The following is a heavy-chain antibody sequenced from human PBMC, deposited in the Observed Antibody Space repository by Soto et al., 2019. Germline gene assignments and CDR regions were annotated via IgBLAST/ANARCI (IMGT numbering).Heavy chain of an antibody. CDR1: GGSFSGYY. J-gene: IGHJ4*02. CDR3: ARRLCSGGTCAVDY. CDR2: INHSGST. Sequence: SETLSLTCAVYGGSFSGYYWTWIRQPPGKGLEWIGEINHSGSTNYNPSLKSRVTISVDTSKNQFSLKLSSVTAADTAVYYCARRLCSGGTCAVDYWGKGTLVTVSS. D-gene: IGHD2-15*01. V-gene: IGHV4-34*01.